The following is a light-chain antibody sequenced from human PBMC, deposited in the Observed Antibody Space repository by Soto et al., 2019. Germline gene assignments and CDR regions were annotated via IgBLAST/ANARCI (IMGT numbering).Light chain of an antibody. CDR1: PSVGSN. J-gene: IGKJ2*01. CDR3: QQYNNWPS. V-gene: IGKV3-15*01. CDR2: GAS. Sequence: EIVMTQSPATLSVSPGESATLSCTASPSVGSNLAWYQQKPGQSPRLLMYGASTRATGIPARFSGGESGTEFTLTTDRLQSEDLSVYFCQQYNNWPSFGQGTKL.